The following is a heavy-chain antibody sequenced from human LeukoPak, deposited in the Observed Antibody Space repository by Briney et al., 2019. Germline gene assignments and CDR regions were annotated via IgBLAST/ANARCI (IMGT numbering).Heavy chain of an antibody. CDR1: GYTFTSYG. CDR3: ARERRYYGDKYFDY. D-gene: IGHD3-10*01. J-gene: IGHJ4*02. Sequence: ASVKVSCKTSGYTFTSYGISWVRQAPGHGLEWMGWISAYNGNTNYAQKLQGRVTMTTDTSTSTAYMELRSLRSDHTAVYYCARERRYYGDKYFDYWGQGTLVTVSS. V-gene: IGHV1-18*01. CDR2: ISAYNGNT.